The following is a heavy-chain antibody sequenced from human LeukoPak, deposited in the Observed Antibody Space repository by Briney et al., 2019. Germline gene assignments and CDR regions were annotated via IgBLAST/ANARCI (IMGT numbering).Heavy chain of an antibody. CDR1: GCTISSSSYY. J-gene: IGHJ6*02. V-gene: IGHV4-39*01. CDR2: IYYSGST. Sequence: SETLSLTCTASGCTISSSSYYWGWIRQPPGKGLEWFVSIYYSGSTYYNPSLKSRVTISVDTSKNQFSLKLSSVTAADTAVYYCARLSSGIAVAGTGVYDYGMDVWGQGTTVTVSS. D-gene: IGHD6-19*01. CDR3: ARLSSGIAVAGTGVYDYGMDV.